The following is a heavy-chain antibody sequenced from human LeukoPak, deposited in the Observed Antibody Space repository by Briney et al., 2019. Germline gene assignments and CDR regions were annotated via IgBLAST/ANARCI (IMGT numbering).Heavy chain of an antibody. CDR2: ICYSGST. CDR1: GGSISSYY. Sequence: SETLSLTCTVSGGSISSYYWSWIREPPGKGLEWIGYICYSGSTNYNPSLKSRVYISVDTSKNQFSLKLSSVTAADTAVYYCARGYSSGWFFDYWGQGTLVTVSS. V-gene: IGHV4-59*01. J-gene: IGHJ4*02. D-gene: IGHD6-19*01. CDR3: ARGYSSGWFFDY.